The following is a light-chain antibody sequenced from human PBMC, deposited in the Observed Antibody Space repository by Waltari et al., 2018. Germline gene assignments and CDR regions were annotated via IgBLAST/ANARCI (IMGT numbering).Light chain of an antibody. J-gene: IGLJ2*01. CDR2: QDT. CDR3: QAWDNSPDVV. V-gene: IGLV3-1*01. CDR1: NLGATS. Sequence: SYELTQPPSVSVSPGQTASITCSTDNLGATSFCWHQQKPGQSPILVIYQDTQRPSGIPDRFSGSNSGSTATLTISGTQAIDEADYYCQAWDNSPDVVFGGGTKLAVL.